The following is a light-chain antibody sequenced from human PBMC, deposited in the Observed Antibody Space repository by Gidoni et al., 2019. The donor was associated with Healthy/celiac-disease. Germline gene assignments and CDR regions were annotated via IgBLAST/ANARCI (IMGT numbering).Light chain of an antibody. V-gene: IGKV3-20*01. CDR3: QQYGSSPWT. J-gene: IGKJ1*01. CDR1: TSVSSSY. Sequence: EMVLTKSPGTLSLSPGERATLSCRASTSVSSSYLAWYQQKPGQAPRLLIYGASSRPTGIPDRFSGSGSGTDFTLTISRLEPEDFAVYYCQQYGSSPWTFGQGTKVEIK. CDR2: GAS.